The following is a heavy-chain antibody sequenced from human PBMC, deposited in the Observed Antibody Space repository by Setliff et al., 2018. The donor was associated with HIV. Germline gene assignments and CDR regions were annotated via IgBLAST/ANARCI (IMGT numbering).Heavy chain of an antibody. CDR3: AREASTGTLDY. Sequence: GGSLRLSCAASGFIFSSYAMHWVRQAPGKGLEWVAVMSYDGNNKYYADSVKGRFTISRDNSKNTLFLQMNSLRPEDTAVYYCAREASTGTLDYWGQGTLVTVSS. V-gene: IGHV3-30*01. CDR1: GFIFSSYA. J-gene: IGHJ4*02. D-gene: IGHD1-7*01. CDR2: MSYDGNNK.